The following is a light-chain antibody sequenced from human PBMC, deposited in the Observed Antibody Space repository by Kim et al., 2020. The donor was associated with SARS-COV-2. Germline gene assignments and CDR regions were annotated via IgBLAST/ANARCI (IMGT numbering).Light chain of an antibody. J-gene: IGKJ4*01. CDR1: QSLSGW. Sequence: DIQMTQSPSTLSASVGDRVTIPCRASQSLSGWLAWYQQKPGKPPKLLIYKASSLESGVPSRFSGSGSGTEFTLTISSLQPDDFATYYCQQYNSYPLTFGGGTKVDIK. CDR2: KAS. CDR3: QQYNSYPLT. V-gene: IGKV1-5*03.